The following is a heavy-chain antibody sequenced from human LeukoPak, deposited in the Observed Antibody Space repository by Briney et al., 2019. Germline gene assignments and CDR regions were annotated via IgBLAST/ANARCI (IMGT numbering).Heavy chain of an antibody. D-gene: IGHD1-26*01. J-gene: IGHJ3*02. Sequence: GGSLRLSCAASEFSVGSNYMTWVRQAPGKGLEWVSLIYSGGSTYYADSVKGRFTISRDNSKNTLYLQMNSLRAEDTAVYYCARDYLSGSYFYAFDIWGQGTMVTVSS. CDR3: ARDYLSGSYFYAFDI. CDR1: EFSVGSNY. V-gene: IGHV3-66*01. CDR2: IYSGGST.